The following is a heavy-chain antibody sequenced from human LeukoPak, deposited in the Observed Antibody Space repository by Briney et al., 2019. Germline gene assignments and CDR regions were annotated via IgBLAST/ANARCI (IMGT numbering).Heavy chain of an antibody. J-gene: IGHJ4*02. Sequence: GGSLRLSCVASGFTFDDYAMHWVRQAPGKGLEWVSGVSWNTGAVDYADSVKGRFTISRDNAKNSLYLQMSSLRADDTALYYCVKDNHSSPGGYFDSWGQGTLVTVSS. CDR2: VSWNTGAV. CDR3: VKDNHSSPGGYFDS. V-gene: IGHV3-9*01. D-gene: IGHD4-11*01. CDR1: GFTFDDYA.